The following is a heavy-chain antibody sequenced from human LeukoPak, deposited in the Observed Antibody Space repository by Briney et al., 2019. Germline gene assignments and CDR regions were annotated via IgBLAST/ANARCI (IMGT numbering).Heavy chain of an antibody. D-gene: IGHD6-19*01. CDR3: AKTIQWPYYFDY. Sequence: QPGGSLRLSCAASGSTFSSYAMSWVRQAPGKGLGWDAAMSGSGGSTYYADSVKGRFTISRDNSKNTLYLQMNSLRAEDTAVYYCAKTIQWPYYFDYWGQGTLVTVSS. CDR1: GSTFSSYA. J-gene: IGHJ4*02. CDR2: MSGSGGST. V-gene: IGHV3-23*01.